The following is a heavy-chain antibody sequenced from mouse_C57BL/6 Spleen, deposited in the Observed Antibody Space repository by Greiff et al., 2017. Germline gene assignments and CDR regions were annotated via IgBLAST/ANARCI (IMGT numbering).Heavy chain of an antibody. V-gene: IGHV14-2*01. J-gene: IGHJ3*01. CDR1: GFNIKDYY. CDR3: ASEDYGSSYGWFAY. D-gene: IGHD1-1*01. Sequence: VQLQQSGAELVKPGASVKLSCTASGFNIKDYYMHWVKQRTEQGLEWIGRIDPEDGETKYAPKFPGKATITADTSSNTADLQLSSLTSEDTAVYYCASEDYGSSYGWFAYWGQGTLVTVSA. CDR2: IDPEDGET.